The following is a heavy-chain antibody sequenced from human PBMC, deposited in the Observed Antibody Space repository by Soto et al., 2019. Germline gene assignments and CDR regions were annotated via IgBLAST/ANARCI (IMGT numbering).Heavy chain of an antibody. V-gene: IGHV3-15*01. CDR3: TTTSTSCSTCYYYGMDV. D-gene: IGHD2-2*01. CDR2: IKSKTDGGTT. CDR1: GFTFSNAL. J-gene: IGHJ6*02. Sequence: LXLSCAASGFTFSNALMSWVRQAPGKGLEWVGRIKSKTDGGTTDYAAPVKGRFTISRDDSKNTLYLQMNSLKTEDTAVYYCTTTSTSCSTCYYYGMDVGGQGTTVTVSS.